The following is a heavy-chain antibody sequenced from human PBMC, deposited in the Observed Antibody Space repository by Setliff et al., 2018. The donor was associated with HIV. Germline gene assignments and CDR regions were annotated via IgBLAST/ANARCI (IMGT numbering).Heavy chain of an antibody. Sequence: GGSLRLSCAASGFSFTDVWMNWVRQAPGKGLEWVGRIKTRADGGAADSAEPVKGRFAISRDDSKSTLYLQMNSLKTEDTAVYYCVAVTSLGGFKVLGSWGQGTLVTVSS. J-gene: IGHJ4*02. CDR3: VAVTSLGGFKVLGS. CDR2: IKTRADGGAA. D-gene: IGHD3-16*01. CDR1: GFSFTDVW. V-gene: IGHV3-15*01.